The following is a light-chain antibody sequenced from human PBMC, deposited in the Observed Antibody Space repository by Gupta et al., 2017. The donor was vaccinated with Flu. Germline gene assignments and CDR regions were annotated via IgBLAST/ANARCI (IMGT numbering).Light chain of an antibody. CDR1: QSVSSN. V-gene: IGKV3-15*01. CDR2: GAS. J-gene: IGKJ2*01. Sequence: EIVMTQSPATLSVSPGERATLSCRASQSVSSNLAWYQQKPGQAPRLLIYGASTRATGIPARFSGSGSGTEFTLTISSLQSEDFAVYYCQSPMYTFGQGTKLEIK. CDR3: QSPMYT.